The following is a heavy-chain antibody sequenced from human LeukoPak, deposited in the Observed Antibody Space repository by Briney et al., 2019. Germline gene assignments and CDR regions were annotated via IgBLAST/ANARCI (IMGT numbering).Heavy chain of an antibody. CDR2: INHSGST. CDR3: ARVDIVATGEWFDP. J-gene: IGHJ5*02. V-gene: IGHV4-34*01. CDR1: GVSFSGYY. Sequence: SETLSLTCAVYGVSFSGYYWSWIRQPPGKGLEWIGEINHSGSTNYNPSLKSRVTISVDMSKKQFSLKLSSVTAADTAVYYCARVDIVATGEWFDPWGQGTLVTVSS. D-gene: IGHD5-12*01.